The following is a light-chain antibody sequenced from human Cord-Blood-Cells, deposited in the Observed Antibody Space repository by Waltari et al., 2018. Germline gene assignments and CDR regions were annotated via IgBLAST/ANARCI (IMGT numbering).Light chain of an antibody. J-gene: IGKJ2*01. V-gene: IGKV1-39*01. CDR3: QQSYSTPYT. CDR1: PSISSY. Sequence: DIQMTPSPSSVSASVGDRVTITCRASPSISSYLNWYQQKPGKAPKLLIYAASSLQSGVPSRFSGSGSGTDFTLTSSSLQPEDFATYYCQQSYSTPYTFGHGTKLGI. CDR2: AAS.